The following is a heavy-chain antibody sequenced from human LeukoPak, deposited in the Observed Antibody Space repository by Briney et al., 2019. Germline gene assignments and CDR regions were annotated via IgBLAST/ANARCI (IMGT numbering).Heavy chain of an antibody. Sequence: SETLSLTCTVSGDSISSSYWSWIRQPPGKGLEWIGYIYYSGSTNYNPSLKSRVTISVDTSKNQFSLKLSSVTAADTAVYYCARHGDYDFWSGTPFDPWGQGTLVTVSS. J-gene: IGHJ5*02. CDR2: IYYSGST. D-gene: IGHD3-3*01. V-gene: IGHV4-59*08. CDR3: ARHGDYDFWSGTPFDP. CDR1: GDSISSSY.